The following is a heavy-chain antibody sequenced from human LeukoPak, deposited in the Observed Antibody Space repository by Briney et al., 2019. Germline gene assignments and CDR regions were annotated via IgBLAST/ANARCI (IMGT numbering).Heavy chain of an antibody. D-gene: IGHD5-24*01. CDR3: ARDRERWLQLRGGLFDY. J-gene: IGHJ4*02. CDR2: INPSGGST. CDR1: GYTFTSYY. Sequence: ASVKVSCKASGYTFTSYYMHWVRQAPGQGLEWMGRINPSGGSTSYAQKFQGRVTMTRDTSTSTVYMELSSLRSEDTAVYYCARDRERWLQLRGGLFDYWGQGTLVTVSS. V-gene: IGHV1-46*01.